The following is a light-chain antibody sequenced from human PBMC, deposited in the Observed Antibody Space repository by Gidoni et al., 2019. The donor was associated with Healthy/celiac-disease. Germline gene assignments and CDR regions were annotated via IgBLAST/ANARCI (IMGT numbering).Light chain of an antibody. CDR2: GAS. J-gene: IGKJ5*01. V-gene: IGKV3-20*01. Sequence: EIVLPQSPGTLSLSPGERATLSCRASQSVSSSYLAWYQQKPGQAPRLLIYGASSRATGIPDRFSGSGYGTDFTLTISRLEPEDFAVYYCQQYGSSAITFGQGTRLEIK. CDR3: QQYGSSAIT. CDR1: QSVSSSY.